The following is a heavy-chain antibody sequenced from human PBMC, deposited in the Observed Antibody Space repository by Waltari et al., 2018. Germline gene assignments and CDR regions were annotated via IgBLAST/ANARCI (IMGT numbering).Heavy chain of an antibody. J-gene: IGHJ4*02. CDR1: GGSISSGGYY. CDR3: ARAPRTYYYDSSGYYQLFDY. V-gene: IGHV4-31*03. CDR2: IYHSGST. Sequence: QVQLQESGPGLVKPSQTLSLTCTVSGGSISSGGYYWSWIRQHPGKGLEWIGYIYHSGSTYYNPSLKSRVTISVDRSKNQFSLKLSSVTAADTAVYYCARAPRTYYYDSSGYYQLFDYWGQGTLVTVSS. D-gene: IGHD3-22*01.